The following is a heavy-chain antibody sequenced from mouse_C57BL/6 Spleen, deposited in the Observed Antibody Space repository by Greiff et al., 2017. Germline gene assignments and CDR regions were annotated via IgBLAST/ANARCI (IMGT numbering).Heavy chain of an antibody. CDR2: IYPGDGDT. CDR1: GYAFSSYW. V-gene: IGHV1-80*01. J-gene: IGHJ3*01. CDR3: ANYYDYDGAWFAY. Sequence: QVQLQQSGAELVKPGASVKISCKASGYAFSSYWMNWVKQRPGKGLEWIGQIYPGDGDTNYNGKFKGKATLTADKSSSTAYMQLSSLTSEDSAVYFCANYYDYDGAWFAYWGQGTLVTVSA. D-gene: IGHD2-4*01.